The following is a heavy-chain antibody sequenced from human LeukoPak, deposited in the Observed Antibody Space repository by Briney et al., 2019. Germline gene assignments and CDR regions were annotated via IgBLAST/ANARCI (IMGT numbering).Heavy chain of an antibody. J-gene: IGHJ6*02. Sequence: GGSLRLSCAASGFSFSSYTMNWVRQAPGKGLEWVSSISSSSSYIYYADSVKGRFTISRDNAKNSLYLQMNSLRAEDTAVYYCAREGGYDFWSGPGMDVWGQGTTVAVSS. CDR1: GFSFSSYT. D-gene: IGHD3-3*01. V-gene: IGHV3-21*01. CDR3: AREGGYDFWSGPGMDV. CDR2: ISSSSSYI.